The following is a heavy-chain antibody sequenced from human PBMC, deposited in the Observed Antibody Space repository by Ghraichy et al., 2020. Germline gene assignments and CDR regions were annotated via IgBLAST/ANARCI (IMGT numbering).Heavy chain of an antibody. V-gene: IGHV4-31*03. D-gene: IGHD3-16*02. CDR3: ARVPFTFGGVVVIPATFDI. CDR1: GGSISSGAYY. Sequence: SETLSLTCTVSGGSISSGAYYWSWIRQHPGKGLEWIGYAYYSGSNYYNPSLKSRITVSFDTSKNRFSLKLSSVTAADPAVYYCARVPFTFGGVVVIPATFDIWGQGTMVTVSS. J-gene: IGHJ3*02. CDR2: AYYSGSN.